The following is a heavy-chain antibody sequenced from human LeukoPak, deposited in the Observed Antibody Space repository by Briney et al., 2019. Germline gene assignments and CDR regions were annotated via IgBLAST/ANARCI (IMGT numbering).Heavy chain of an antibody. D-gene: IGHD5-18*01. V-gene: IGHV3-9*03. Sequence: GGSLRLSCAASGFTFDDYAMHWVRQAPGKGLEWVSGISWNSGSIDYADSVKGRFTISRDNAKNSLYLQMSSLRAEDMALYYCAKAVGSGYSYGTFDYWGQGTLVTVSS. J-gene: IGHJ4*02. CDR2: ISWNSGSI. CDR3: AKAVGSGYSYGTFDY. CDR1: GFTFDDYA.